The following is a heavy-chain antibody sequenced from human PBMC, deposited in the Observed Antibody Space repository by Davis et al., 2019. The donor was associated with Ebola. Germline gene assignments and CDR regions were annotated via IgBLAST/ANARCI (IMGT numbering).Heavy chain of an antibody. CDR3: AKEYTVTTPPSFDY. V-gene: IGHV3-7*03. J-gene: IGHJ4*02. D-gene: IGHD4-17*01. Sequence: GESLKISCAASGFTFSSYGMHWVRQAPGQGLEWVANIKQDGSEKYYVDSVKGRFTISRDNAKNSLYLQMNSLRAEDTAVYYCAKEYTVTTPPSFDYWGQGTLVTVSS. CDR1: GFTFSSYG. CDR2: IKQDGSEK.